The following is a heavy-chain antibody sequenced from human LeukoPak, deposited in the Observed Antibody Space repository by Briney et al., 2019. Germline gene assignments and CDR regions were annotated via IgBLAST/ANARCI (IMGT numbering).Heavy chain of an antibody. Sequence: SETLSLTCTVSGGSISSSSYYWGWIRQPPGKGLEWIGSIYYSGGTYYNPSLKSRVTISVDTSKNQFSLKLSSVTAADTAVYYCARGVQYYYDSSGFDYWGQGTLVTVSS. CDR2: IYYSGGT. CDR1: GGSISSSSYY. D-gene: IGHD3-22*01. V-gene: IGHV4-39*01. CDR3: ARGVQYYYDSSGFDY. J-gene: IGHJ4*02.